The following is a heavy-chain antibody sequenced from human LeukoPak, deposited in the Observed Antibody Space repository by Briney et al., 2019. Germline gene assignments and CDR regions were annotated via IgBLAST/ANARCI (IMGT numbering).Heavy chain of an antibody. J-gene: IGHJ4*02. CDR1: GGSISSSSYY. CDR2: IYYSGST. CDR3: ARHVAGQTDY. Sequence: SETLSLTCTVSGGSISSSSYYWGWIRPPPGKRLEWSGSIYYSGSTYYNPPLKRRVTISVDTSKNQFFLMLSVVTAATTVVYYCARHVAGQTDYWGQGTLVTVSS. V-gene: IGHV4-39*01. D-gene: IGHD6-19*01.